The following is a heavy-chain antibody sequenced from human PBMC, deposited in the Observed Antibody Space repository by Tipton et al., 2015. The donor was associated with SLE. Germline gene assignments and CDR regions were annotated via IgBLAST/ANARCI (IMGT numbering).Heavy chain of an antibody. CDR3: ARRRRPVSPDGFDI. CDR2: ISHSGST. V-gene: IGHV4-34*01. D-gene: IGHD2-8*01. Sequence: QVQLVQSGAEVKPSETLSLTCGVNGGSFSGYSWSWIRQPPGKGLEWIGEISHSGSTNYNPSLKNRVTISVDTSKNQFSLKLRSVTAADTAVYYCARRRRPVSPDGFDIWGQGTMVTVSS. J-gene: IGHJ3*02. CDR1: GGSFSGYS.